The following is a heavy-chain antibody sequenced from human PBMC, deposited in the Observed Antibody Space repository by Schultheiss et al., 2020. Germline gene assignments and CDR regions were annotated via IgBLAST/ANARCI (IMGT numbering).Heavy chain of an antibody. Sequence: AETMSLTCAVYGGSFSGYYWSWIRQPPGKGLEWIGEINHSGSTNYNPSLKSRVTISVDTSKNQFSLKLSSVTAADTAVYYCARLDNFWSGYYSAPPGAFDIWGKGTVVTVSS. J-gene: IGHJ3*02. CDR1: GGSFSGYY. D-gene: IGHD3-3*01. CDR3: ARLDNFWSGYYSAPPGAFDI. CDR2: INHSGST. V-gene: IGHV4-34*01.